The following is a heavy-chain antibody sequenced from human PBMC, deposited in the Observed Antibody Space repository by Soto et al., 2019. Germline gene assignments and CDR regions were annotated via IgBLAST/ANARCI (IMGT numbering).Heavy chain of an antibody. Sequence: QVQLVESGGGLVKPGGSLRLSCAASGFTFSDYYMSWIRQAPGKGLEWVSYISSSSSYTNYADSVKGRFTISRDNAKTSLYLQMNSLRAEDTAVYYCARDHHRYSGYDDVDYWGQGTLVTVSS. CDR1: GFTFSDYY. V-gene: IGHV3-11*05. CDR2: ISSSSSYT. CDR3: ARDHHRYSGYDDVDY. D-gene: IGHD5-12*01. J-gene: IGHJ4*02.